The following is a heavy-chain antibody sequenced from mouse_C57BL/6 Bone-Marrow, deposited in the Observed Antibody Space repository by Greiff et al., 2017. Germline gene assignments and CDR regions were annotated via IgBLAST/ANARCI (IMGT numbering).Heavy chain of an antibody. CDR3: ARHWDGAMDY. Sequence: EVMLVESGGGLVQPGGSLKLSCAASGFTFSDYGMAWVRQAPRKGPEWVAFISNFAYSIYYADTVTGRFTISRENAKNTLYLEMSRLSSEDTAMYYCARHWDGAMDYWGQGASDTVSS. CDR2: ISNFAYSI. D-gene: IGHD4-1*01. J-gene: IGHJ4*01. V-gene: IGHV5-15*01. CDR1: GFTFSDYG.